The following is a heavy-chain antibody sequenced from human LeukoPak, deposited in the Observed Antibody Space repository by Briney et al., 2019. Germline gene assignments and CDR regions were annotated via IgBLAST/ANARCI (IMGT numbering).Heavy chain of an antibody. Sequence: SETLSLTCTVSGGSISSSSCYWGWIRQPPGKGLEWIGSIYYSGSTYYNPSLKSRVTISVDTSKNQFSLKLSSVTAADTAVYYCARLPIDYYGSGSYPFDYWGQGTLVTVSS. CDR3: ARLPIDYYGSGSYPFDY. V-gene: IGHV4-39*01. CDR1: GGSISSSSCY. D-gene: IGHD3-10*01. J-gene: IGHJ4*02. CDR2: IYYSGST.